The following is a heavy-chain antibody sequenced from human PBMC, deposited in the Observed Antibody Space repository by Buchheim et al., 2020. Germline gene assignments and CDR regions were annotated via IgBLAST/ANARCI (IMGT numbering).Heavy chain of an antibody. D-gene: IGHD2-2*01. Sequence: QVQLVESGGGVVQPGRSLRLSCAASGFTFSSYGMHWVRQAPGKGLEWVSVISYDGSNKYYADSVKGRFTISRDNSKNTLYLQMNSLSAEDTAVYYCANEGPVVGYCSSTSCSTPYYFDYWGQGTL. J-gene: IGHJ4*02. CDR1: GFTFSSYG. CDR3: ANEGPVVGYCSSTSCSTPYYFDY. V-gene: IGHV3-30*18. CDR2: ISYDGSNK.